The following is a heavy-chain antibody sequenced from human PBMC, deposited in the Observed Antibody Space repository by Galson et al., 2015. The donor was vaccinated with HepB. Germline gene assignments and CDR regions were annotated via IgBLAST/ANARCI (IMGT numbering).Heavy chain of an antibody. J-gene: IGHJ4*02. CDR3: ARETGFYPDY. V-gene: IGHV3-48*02. D-gene: IGHD3-9*01. CDR1: GFTFSTYW. CDR2: ISSSSSGR. Sequence: SLRLSCATSGFTFSTYWMHWVRQAPGRGLEWVSYISSSSSGRYYADSVKGRFTISRDNAKNSLYLQMDSLGDEDTAVYYCARETGFYPDYWGQGTLVTVSS.